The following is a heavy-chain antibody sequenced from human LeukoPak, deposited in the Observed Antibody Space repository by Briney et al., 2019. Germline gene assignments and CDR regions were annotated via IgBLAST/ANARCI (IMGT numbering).Heavy chain of an antibody. Sequence: SVKLSCKASGGTFSSYAISWARQPPGQGLEWMGGIIPIFGTANYAQKFQGRVTITADESTSTAYMELSSLRSEDTAVYYCARGEVVLMVYDYYGMDVWGQGTTVTVSS. J-gene: IGHJ6*02. V-gene: IGHV1-69*13. D-gene: IGHD2-8*01. CDR3: ARGEVVLMVYDYYGMDV. CDR2: IIPIFGTA. CDR1: GGTFSSYA.